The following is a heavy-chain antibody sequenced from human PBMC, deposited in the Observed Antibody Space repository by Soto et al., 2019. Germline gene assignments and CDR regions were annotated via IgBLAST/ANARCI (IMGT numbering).Heavy chain of an antibody. CDR2: IYYSGST. J-gene: IGHJ4*02. D-gene: IGHD1-26*01. Sequence: PSETLSLTCTVSGGSINNYYWSWIRQPPGKGLEWIGYIYYSGSTNYNPSLKSRVTISVDTSKNQFSLKLSSMTAADTAVYFCARGRPWELYDYWGQGTLVTVS. CDR3: ARGRPWELYDY. CDR1: GGSINNYY. V-gene: IGHV4-59*12.